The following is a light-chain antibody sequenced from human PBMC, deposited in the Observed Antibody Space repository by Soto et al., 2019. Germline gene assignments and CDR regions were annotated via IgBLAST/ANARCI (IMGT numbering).Light chain of an antibody. Sequence: QSALTQPPSASGYPGQTVTISCTGTNSDVGGYDFVSWYQQHPGKAPKLMIYEVNKRPSGVPDRFSGSKSGNTASLTVSGLQAEDDASYYCSSFAGSNNVLFGGGAQLTVL. CDR2: EVN. CDR1: NSDVGGYDF. V-gene: IGLV2-8*01. CDR3: SSFAGSNNVL. J-gene: IGLJ3*02.